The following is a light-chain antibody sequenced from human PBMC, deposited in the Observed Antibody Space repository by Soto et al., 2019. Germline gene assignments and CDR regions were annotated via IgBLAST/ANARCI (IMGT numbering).Light chain of an antibody. Sequence: EVVLTQSPATLSLSPGERATLSCRASESIGNYLAWYQQKLGQAPKLLIYDASHRAIGIPGRFSGDGAGTDFTLPIISLEPEDFAVYYCQWRSDWPPRLTFGGGTKVEIK. CDR2: DAS. V-gene: IGKV3-11*01. CDR3: QWRSDWPPRLT. J-gene: IGKJ4*01. CDR1: ESIGNY.